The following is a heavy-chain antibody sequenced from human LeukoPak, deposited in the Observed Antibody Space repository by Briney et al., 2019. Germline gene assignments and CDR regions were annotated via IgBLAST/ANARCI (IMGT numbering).Heavy chain of an antibody. Sequence: GGSLRLSCAASGFTFSSFEMNWVRQAPGRGLEWLSHISTSGGTKYYADSVKGRFTISRDNSKNTLYLQMNSLRAEDTAVYYCARGPYYYGSGSFYLYFDYWGQGTLVTVSS. J-gene: IGHJ4*02. CDR3: ARGPYYYGSGSFYLYFDY. CDR1: GFTFSSFE. D-gene: IGHD3-10*01. CDR2: ISTSGGTK. V-gene: IGHV3-48*01.